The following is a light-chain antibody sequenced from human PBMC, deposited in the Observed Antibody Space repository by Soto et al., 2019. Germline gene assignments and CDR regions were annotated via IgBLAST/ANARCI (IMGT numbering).Light chain of an antibody. CDR1: SSNLGAGYD. J-gene: IGLJ2*01. Sequence: QSVLTQPPSVSGAPGQRVTVSCTGNSSNLGAGYDVHWYQQLPGTAPKLLIYYNSNRPSGVPDRFSGSKSGTSASLAIPGLHAEEEADYYCQSYDSSLSVSGVIFGGGTKLTVL. CDR2: YNS. V-gene: IGLV1-40*01. CDR3: QSYDSSLSVSGVI.